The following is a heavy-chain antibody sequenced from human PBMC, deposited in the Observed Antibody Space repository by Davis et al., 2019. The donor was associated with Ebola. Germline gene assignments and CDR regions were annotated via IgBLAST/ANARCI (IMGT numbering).Heavy chain of an antibody. Sequence: PGGSLRLSCAASGFTFRSYWMSWVRQAPGKGLEWVAKIKEDGSEKLEVDSVKGRFTISRDNGKNSLYLQMNSLRAEDTALYYCAKDVGTVAGQFDYWGQGTLVTVSS. J-gene: IGHJ4*02. CDR1: GFTFRSYW. D-gene: IGHD6-19*01. CDR2: IKEDGSEK. CDR3: AKDVGTVAGQFDY. V-gene: IGHV3-7*03.